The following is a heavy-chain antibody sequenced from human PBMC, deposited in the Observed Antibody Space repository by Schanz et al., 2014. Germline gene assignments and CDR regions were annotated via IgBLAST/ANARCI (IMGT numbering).Heavy chain of an antibody. D-gene: IGHD6-19*01. CDR1: GFTFGDYA. V-gene: IGHV3-23*04. CDR3: AASSGWHPSTDY. CDR2: INTGVNT. Sequence: EVQLVESGGGLVQPGGSLRLSCAASGFTFGDYAMTWVRQAPGKGLEWVSAINTGVNTYYADSVRGRFTMSRDNSKNTLYLQMNSLRAGDAAVYYCAASSGWHPSTDYWGQGTLVTVSS. J-gene: IGHJ4*02.